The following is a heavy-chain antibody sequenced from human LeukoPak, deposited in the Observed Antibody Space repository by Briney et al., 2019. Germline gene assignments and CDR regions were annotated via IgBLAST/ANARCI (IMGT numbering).Heavy chain of an antibody. Sequence: GESLKISCKDSGYSFTSYWIGWVRQMPGKGLEWMGIIFPGDSDTRYSPSFEGQVIIFVDKSISTAYLQWSTLEASDTAMYYCARPHGDYDSPFDYWGQGTLVTVSS. V-gene: IGHV5-51*01. D-gene: IGHD4-17*01. CDR3: ARPHGDYDSPFDY. CDR1: GYSFTSYW. J-gene: IGHJ4*02. CDR2: IFPGDSDT.